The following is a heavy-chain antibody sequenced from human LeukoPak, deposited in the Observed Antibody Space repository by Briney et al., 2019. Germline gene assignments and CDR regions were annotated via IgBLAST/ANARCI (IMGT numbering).Heavy chain of an antibody. V-gene: IGHV3-23*01. CDR3: AKGGLTTPLHY. D-gene: IGHD1-14*01. J-gene: IGHJ4*02. Sequence: GGSLRLSCAASAFPLSTYVMSWVRQAPGGGLEWISSISGDGARTYYTNSVKGRLTISRDNPKNTLFLQVNSLRVGDTAVYYCAKGGLTTPLHYWGQGTLVTVSS. CDR1: AFPLSTYV. CDR2: ISGDGART.